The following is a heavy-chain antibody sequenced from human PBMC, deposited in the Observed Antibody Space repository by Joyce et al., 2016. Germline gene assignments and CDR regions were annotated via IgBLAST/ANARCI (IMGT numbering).Heavy chain of an antibody. Sequence: QVQLQQWGAGLLKPSETLSLTCAVSGGPFRCFFWTWVRQPPGKGLEWIGDINNSGVTNYNPSLKTRVTVSVDTSKNQFSLKLTSLRAADTAVYYCARSQWLAPLMYWGQGTPVTVSS. V-gene: IGHV4-34*01. CDR3: ARSQWLAPLMY. J-gene: IGHJ4*02. CDR2: INNSGVT. D-gene: IGHD6-19*01. CDR1: GGPFRCFF.